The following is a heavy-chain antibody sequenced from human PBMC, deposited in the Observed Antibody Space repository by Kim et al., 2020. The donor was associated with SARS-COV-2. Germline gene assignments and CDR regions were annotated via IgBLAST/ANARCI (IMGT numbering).Heavy chain of an antibody. J-gene: IGHJ4*02. CDR2: IGTAGDT. CDR1: GFTFSSYD. V-gene: IGHV3-13*04. Sequence: GGSLRLSCAASGFTFSSYDMHWVRQATGKGLEWVSAIGTAGDTYYPGSVKGRFTISRENAKNSLYLQMNSLRAGDTAVYYCARVIAAAVYDYWGQGTLVTVSS. CDR3: ARVIAAAVYDY. D-gene: IGHD6-13*01.